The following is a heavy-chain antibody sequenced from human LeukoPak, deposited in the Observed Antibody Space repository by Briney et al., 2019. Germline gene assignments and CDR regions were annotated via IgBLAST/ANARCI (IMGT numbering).Heavy chain of an antibody. D-gene: IGHD3-9*01. J-gene: IGHJ6*02. Sequence: ASVKVSCKASGYTFTDYYMHWVRQAPGQGLEWMGWINPNSGDTNYAQKSQGRVTMTRDTSISTAYMELSKLRSDDTAVYYCARERILTGYYKGLYYFFGMDVWGQGTTVTVSS. CDR1: GYTFTDYY. V-gene: IGHV1-2*02. CDR2: INPNSGDT. CDR3: ARERILTGYYKGLYYFFGMDV.